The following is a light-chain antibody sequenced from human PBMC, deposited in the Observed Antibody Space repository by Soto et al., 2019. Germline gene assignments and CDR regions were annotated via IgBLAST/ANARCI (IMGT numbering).Light chain of an antibody. CDR1: QSVSSY. CDR3: QQRSNWPRT. V-gene: IGKV3-11*01. J-gene: IGKJ1*01. CDR2: DAS. Sequence: EIVLTQYTATLSLSPVETATLSFRAIQSVSSYLAWSQQKPGQAPRLLIYDASNRATGIPARFSGSGSGTDFTLTISSLEPEEFAVYYCQQRSNWPRTFGQGTMV.